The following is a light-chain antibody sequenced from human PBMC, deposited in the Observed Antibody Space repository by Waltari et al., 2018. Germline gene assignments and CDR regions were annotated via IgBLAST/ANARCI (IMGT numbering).Light chain of an antibody. CDR2: DVN. V-gene: IGLV2-14*03. CDR3: SSYTTGSTRYV. Sequence: QSALTQPASVSGSPGQSITISCTGTSSDIGAYNFVSWYQKHPGKAPTIMIYDVNNRPSWVSSRFSGSKSCNTASLPISGLQAEDEADYYCSSYTTGSTRYVFGSGTKVTVL. CDR1: SSDIGAYNF. J-gene: IGLJ1*01.